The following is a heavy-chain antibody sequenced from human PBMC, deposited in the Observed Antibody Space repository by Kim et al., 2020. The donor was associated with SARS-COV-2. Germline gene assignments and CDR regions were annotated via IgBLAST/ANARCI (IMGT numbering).Heavy chain of an antibody. CDR1: GFTFSWYW. D-gene: IGHD1-26*01. CDR2: IKEDGSEK. Sequence: GGSLRLSCAASGFTFSWYWMTWVRQAPGKGLESVANIKEDGSEKHYVDSVKGRFTISRDNAKNSLFLQMNSLRAEDTAVYYCARSYSWAFDDWGQGTLVTVSS. V-gene: IGHV3-7*03. J-gene: IGHJ4*02. CDR3: ARSYSWAFDD.